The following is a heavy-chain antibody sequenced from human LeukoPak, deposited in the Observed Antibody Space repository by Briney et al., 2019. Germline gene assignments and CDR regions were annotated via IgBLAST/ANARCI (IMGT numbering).Heavy chain of an antibody. V-gene: IGHV3-23*01. CDR3: AKDMELAS. J-gene: IGHJ5*02. D-gene: IGHD1-26*01. CDR2: ISGSGGST. CDR1: GFTFSTYA. Sequence: GGSLRLSCAGSGFTFSTYAMYWVRQAPGKGLEWVSSISGSGGSTNYADSVKGRFTISGDNSKNTLYLQMNNLRGEDTAEYYCAKDMELASWGQGTLVTVSS.